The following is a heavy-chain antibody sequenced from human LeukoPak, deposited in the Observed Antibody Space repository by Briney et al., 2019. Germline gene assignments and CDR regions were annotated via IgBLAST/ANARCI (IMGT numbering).Heavy chain of an antibody. D-gene: IGHD6-19*01. V-gene: IGHV3-48*01. CDR2: ISGSSSTI. CDR1: GFTFSSDN. J-gene: IGHJ5*02. Sequence: PGGSLRLSCAASGFTFSSDNMNWVRQAPGKGLEWVSYISGSSSTIYYADSVKGRFTISRDNAKNSLYLQMNSLRAEDTAVYYCARGRRAVAGTNWFDPWGQGTLVTVSS. CDR3: ARGRRAVAGTNWFDP.